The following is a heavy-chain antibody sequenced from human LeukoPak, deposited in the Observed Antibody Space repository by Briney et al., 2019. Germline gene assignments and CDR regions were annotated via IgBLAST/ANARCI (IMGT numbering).Heavy chain of an antibody. D-gene: IGHD2-2*01. CDR1: GGTFSSYA. V-gene: IGHV1-69*13. CDR3: ARDGPGGVPAAVAPLVY. CDR2: IIPIFGTA. Sequence: ASVKVSCKASGGTFSSYAISWVRQAPGQGLEWMGGIIPIFGTANYAQKFQGRVTITADESTSTAYMELSSLRSEDTAVYYCARDGPGGVPAAVAPLVYWGQGTLVTVSS. J-gene: IGHJ4*02.